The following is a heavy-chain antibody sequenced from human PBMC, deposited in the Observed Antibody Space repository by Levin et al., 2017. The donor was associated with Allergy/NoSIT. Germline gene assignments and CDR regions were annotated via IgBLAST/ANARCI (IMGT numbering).Heavy chain of an antibody. J-gene: IGHJ3*02. D-gene: IGHD1-1*01. CDR2: ISSSSSYI. V-gene: IGHV3-21*01. Sequence: GGSLRLSCAASGFTFSSYSMNWVRQAPGKGLEWVSSISSSSSYIYYADSVKGRFTISRDNAKNSLYLQMNSLRAEDTAVYYCARDLRTGTEIDAFDIWGQGTMVTVSS. CDR1: GFTFSSYS. CDR3: ARDLRTGTEIDAFDI.